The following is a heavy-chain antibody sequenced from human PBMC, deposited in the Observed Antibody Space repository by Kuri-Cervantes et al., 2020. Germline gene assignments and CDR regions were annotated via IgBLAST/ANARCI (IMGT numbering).Heavy chain of an antibody. D-gene: IGHD5-12*01. CDR2: IYPRDSTV. J-gene: IGHJ4*02. CDR3: ARHLGGYVGPHDY. V-gene: IGHV5-51*01. CDR1: GYSFTTYW. Sequence: GESLKISCKVSGYSFTTYWIGWVRQMPGKGLEWMGIIYPRDSTVRYNPSFQGQVTISVDKSISTAYLQWSSLEASDTAIYYCARHLGGYVGPHDYWGQGTLVTVSS.